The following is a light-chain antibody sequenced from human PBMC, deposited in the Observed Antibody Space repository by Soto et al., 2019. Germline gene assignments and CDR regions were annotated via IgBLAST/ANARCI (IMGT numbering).Light chain of an antibody. Sequence: IVMTQSPATLSVSPGERATLSCRARQSVSSNLAWYQQKPGQAPRLLIYGASTRATGIPARFSGSGSGTEFTLTISSLQSEDFAVYYCQQYNNWPLYTFGQGTKLEIK. V-gene: IGKV3-15*01. J-gene: IGKJ2*01. CDR1: QSVSSN. CDR3: QQYNNWPLYT. CDR2: GAS.